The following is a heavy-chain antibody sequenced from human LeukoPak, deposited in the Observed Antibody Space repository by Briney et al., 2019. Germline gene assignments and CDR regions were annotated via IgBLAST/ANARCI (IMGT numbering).Heavy chain of an antibody. CDR3: ACQFTYSYDFFND. Sequence: SETLSLTCTVSGASISSYYWSWIRQAPGKGLEWIGYIYNSGGTNYNPSLKGRVTISEDTSKNELSLKLNSVTAADTAVYYCACQFTYSYDFFNDWGQGTLVTVSS. CDR1: GASISSYY. V-gene: IGHV4-59*01. J-gene: IGHJ4*02. D-gene: IGHD5-18*01. CDR2: IYNSGGT.